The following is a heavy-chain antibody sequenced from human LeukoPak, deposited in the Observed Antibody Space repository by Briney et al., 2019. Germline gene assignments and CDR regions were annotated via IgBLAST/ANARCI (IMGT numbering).Heavy chain of an antibody. J-gene: IGHJ4*01. CDR2: TYYRSKWYN. CDR1: GDSVSSNSVG. Sequence: KSSQTLSLTCAISGDSVSSNSVGWHWIRQSPSRGLEWLGRTYYRSKWYNDYAVSVKSRITINPDTSRNQFSLQLNSVTPEDTAVYYCARNRNWGSDYWGQGTLVTVSS. CDR3: ARNRNWGSDY. D-gene: IGHD7-27*01. V-gene: IGHV6-1*01.